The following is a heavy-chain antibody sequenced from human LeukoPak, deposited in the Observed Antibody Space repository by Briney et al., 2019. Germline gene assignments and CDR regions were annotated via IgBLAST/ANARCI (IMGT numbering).Heavy chain of an antibody. D-gene: IGHD3-22*01. CDR1: GGTFSTFT. CDR2: IIPIFGTA. CDR3: ARKWGHDSSGYYYAY. Sequence: ASVKVSCKASGGTFSTFTISWVRQAPGQGLEWMGGIIPIFGTANFAQKFQGRVSITADESTSTAYMELSSLRSEDTAVYYCARKWGHDSSGYYYAYWGQGTLVTVSS. V-gene: IGHV1-69*13. J-gene: IGHJ4*02.